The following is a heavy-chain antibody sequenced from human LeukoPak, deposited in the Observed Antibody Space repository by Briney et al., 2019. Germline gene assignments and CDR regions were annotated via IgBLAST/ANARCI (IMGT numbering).Heavy chain of an antibody. CDR2: IYYSGST. Sequence: SETLSLTCTVSGGSISSYYWSWIRQPPGKGLEWTGYIYYSGSTNYNPSLKSRVTISVDTSKNQFSLKLSSVTAADTAVYYCAREVAAAGGHNWFDPWGQGTLVTVSS. J-gene: IGHJ5*02. D-gene: IGHD6-13*01. CDR3: AREVAAAGGHNWFDP. V-gene: IGHV4-59*01. CDR1: GGSISSYY.